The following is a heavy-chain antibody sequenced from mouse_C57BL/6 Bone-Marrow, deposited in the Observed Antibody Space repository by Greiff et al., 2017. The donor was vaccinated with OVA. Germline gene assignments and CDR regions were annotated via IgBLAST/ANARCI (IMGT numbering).Heavy chain of an antibody. Sequence: QVQLQQPGAELVKPGASVKMSCKASGYTFTSYWITWVKQRPGQGLEWIGDIYPGSGSTNYNEKFKSKATLTVDTSSSTAYMQLSSLTSEDSAVYYCASQGGYCGSSAWFADWGQGTLVTVSA. D-gene: IGHD1-1*01. J-gene: IGHJ3*01. V-gene: IGHV1-55*01. CDR3: ASQGGYCGSSAWFAD. CDR1: GYTFTSYW. CDR2: IYPGSGST.